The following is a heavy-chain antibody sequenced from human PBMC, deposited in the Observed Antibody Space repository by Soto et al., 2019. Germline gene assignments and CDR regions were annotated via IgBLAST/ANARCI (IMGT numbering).Heavy chain of an antibody. CDR3: AKDFYHDFWSGFFPV. J-gene: IGHJ6*04. CDR2: ISGSGGST. D-gene: IGHD3-3*01. CDR1: GFSFSSYA. V-gene: IGHV3-23*01. Sequence: EVQLLESGGGLVQPRGSLRLSCAASGFSFSSYAMSWVRQAPGKGLEWVSAISGSGGSTYYADSVKGRFTISRDNSKNTLYLQMNSLRAEDTAVYYCAKDFYHDFWSGFFPVWGKGTTVTVSS.